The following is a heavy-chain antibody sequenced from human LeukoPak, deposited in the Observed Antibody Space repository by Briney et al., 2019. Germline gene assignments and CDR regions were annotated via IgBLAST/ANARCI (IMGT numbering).Heavy chain of an antibody. Sequence: GGSLRLSCAASGFTFSSYSMNWVRQAPGKGLEWVANIKHDGSEKNFVDSVKGRFTISRDNAENSLCLQMNSLRADDTAVYFCARQPIYEAYFDFWGQGTLVTVSS. V-gene: IGHV3-7*01. J-gene: IGHJ4*02. CDR1: GFTFSSYS. CDR2: IKHDGSEK. CDR3: ARQPIYEAYFDF. D-gene: IGHD3-16*01.